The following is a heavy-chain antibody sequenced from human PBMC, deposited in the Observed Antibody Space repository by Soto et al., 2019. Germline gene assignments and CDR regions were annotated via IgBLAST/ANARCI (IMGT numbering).Heavy chain of an antibody. V-gene: IGHV3-33*01. CDR1: GFTFSSYG. Sequence: QVQLVESGGGVVQPGRSLRLSCAASGFTFSSYGMHWVRQAPGKGLEWVAVIWYDGSNKYYADSVKGRFTISRDNSKNTLYLQMNSLRAEDTAVYYCARCSKEYYDSSGPLDYWGQGTLVTVSS. CDR3: ARCSKEYYDSSGPLDY. D-gene: IGHD3-22*01. J-gene: IGHJ4*02. CDR2: IWYDGSNK.